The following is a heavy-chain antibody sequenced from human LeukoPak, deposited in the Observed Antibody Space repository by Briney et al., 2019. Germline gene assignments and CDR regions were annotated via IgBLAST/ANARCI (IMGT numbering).Heavy chain of an antibody. Sequence: GGSLRLSCAASGFTFSSYSMNWVRQAPGEGLEWVSYISSSSSTIYYADSVKGRFTISRDNSKNTLYLQMNSLRAEDTAVYYCAKEVSSYGGWYYFDYWGQGTLVTVSS. V-gene: IGHV3-48*01. J-gene: IGHJ4*02. D-gene: IGHD1-26*01. CDR3: AKEVSSYGGWYYFDY. CDR1: GFTFSSYS. CDR2: ISSSSSTI.